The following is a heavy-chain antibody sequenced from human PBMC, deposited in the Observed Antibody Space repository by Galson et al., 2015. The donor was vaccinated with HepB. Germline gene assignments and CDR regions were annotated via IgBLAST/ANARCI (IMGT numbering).Heavy chain of an antibody. CDR2: INHSGST. J-gene: IGHJ6*02. D-gene: IGHD6-13*01. CDR1: GGSFSGYY. V-gene: IGHV4-34*01. CDR3: ARGGSQHSSSWYRALYGMDV. Sequence: SETLSLTCAVYGGSFSGYYWSWIRQPPGKGLEWIGEINHSGSTNYNPSLKSRVTISVDTSKNQFSLKLSSVTAADTAVYYCARGGSQHSSSWYRALYGMDVWGQGTTVTVSS.